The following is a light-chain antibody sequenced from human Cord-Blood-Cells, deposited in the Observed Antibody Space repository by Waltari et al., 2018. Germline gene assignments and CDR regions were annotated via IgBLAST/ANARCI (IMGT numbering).Light chain of an antibody. CDR2: DVS. J-gene: IGLJ2*01. CDR3: SSYTSSSTVV. V-gene: IGLV2-14*01. Sequence: QSALTQPASVSGSPGQSITISCTGTSSDVGGYNYVSWYQQHPGKAPKLMIYDVSTRPAGVSNRFSRSKSGNTASLTISGLQAEDEADYYCSSYTSSSTVVFGGGTKLTVL. CDR1: SSDVGGYNY.